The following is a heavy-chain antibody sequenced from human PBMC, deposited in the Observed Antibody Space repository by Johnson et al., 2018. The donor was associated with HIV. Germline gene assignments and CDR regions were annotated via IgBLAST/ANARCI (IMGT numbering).Heavy chain of an antibody. D-gene: IGHD4-17*01. V-gene: IGHV3-9*01. CDR2: ISWNSGSI. J-gene: IGHJ3*02. Sequence: VQLVESGGGLVQPGRSLRLSCAASGFTFDDYAMHWVRQAPGKGLAWVSGISWNSGSIAYADSVKGRFLIPRDNAKNSLYLQMSSLRAEDTALYYCARDLGRWAVTTDDGLDIWGQGTMVTVSS. CDR1: GFTFDDYA. CDR3: ARDLGRWAVTTDDGLDI.